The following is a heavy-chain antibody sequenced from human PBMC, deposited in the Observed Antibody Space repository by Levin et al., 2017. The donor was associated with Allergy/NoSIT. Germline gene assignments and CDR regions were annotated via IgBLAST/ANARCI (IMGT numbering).Heavy chain of an antibody. Sequence: SETLSLTCTVSGGSISTCDYYWSWIRQRPGKGLEWIGYMYHCGSADYNPSLQSRVTISGDTSKNQFSLKLNSVSAADTAVYYCAREREPGNWCDPWGQGTLVTVSS. CDR1: GGSISTCDYY. CDR2: MYHCGSA. V-gene: IGHV4-31*03. D-gene: IGHD1-14*01. CDR3: AREREPGNWCDP. J-gene: IGHJ5*02.